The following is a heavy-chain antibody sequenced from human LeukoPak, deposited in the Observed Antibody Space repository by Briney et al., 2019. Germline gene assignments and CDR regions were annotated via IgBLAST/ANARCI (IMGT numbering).Heavy chain of an antibody. Sequence: ASVKVSCKVSGYTLTELSMHWVRQAPGKGLEWMGGFDPEDGETIYAQKFQGRVTMTEDASTDTAYMELSSLRSEVTAVYYCATPQWAGSSGYFDYWGQGTLVTVSS. CDR3: ATPQWAGSSGYFDY. V-gene: IGHV1-24*01. CDR2: FDPEDGET. D-gene: IGHD3-10*01. CDR1: GYTLTELS. J-gene: IGHJ4*02.